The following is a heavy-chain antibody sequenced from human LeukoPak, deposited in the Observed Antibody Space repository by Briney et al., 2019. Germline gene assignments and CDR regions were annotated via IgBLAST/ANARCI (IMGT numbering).Heavy chain of an antibody. CDR3: AAMTGIAVAGTAY. J-gene: IGHJ4*02. V-gene: IGHV4-59*01. CDR2: IYYSGST. CDR1: GGSISSYY. Sequence: SETLSLTCTVSGGSISSYYWSWIRQPPGKGLEWIGYIYYSGSTNYNPSLKSRVTISVDTSKNQISLKLSSVTAADTAVYYCAAMTGIAVAGTAYWGQGTLVTVSS. D-gene: IGHD6-19*01.